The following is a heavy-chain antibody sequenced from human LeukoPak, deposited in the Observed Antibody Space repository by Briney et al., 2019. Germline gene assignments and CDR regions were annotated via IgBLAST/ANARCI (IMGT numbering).Heavy chain of an antibody. CDR3: AREYSGYGDFDY. Sequence: GGSLRLSCAASGVTFSGYSMNWVRRAPGMGLEWVSSISTSSSYIYYADSVKGRFTISRDNAKNSLYLQMNGLRAEDTAVYYCAREYSGYGDFDYWGQGTLVTVSS. CDR2: ISTSSSYI. J-gene: IGHJ4*02. CDR1: GVTFSGYS. V-gene: IGHV3-21*01. D-gene: IGHD5-12*01.